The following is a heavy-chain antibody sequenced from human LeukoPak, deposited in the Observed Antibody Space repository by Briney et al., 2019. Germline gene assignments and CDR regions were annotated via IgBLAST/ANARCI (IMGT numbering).Heavy chain of an antibody. CDR2: FDPEHGET. V-gene: IGHV1-24*01. CDR3: ATGWIVVVPAATRNPNAFDI. Sequence: ASVKVSCKVSGYTLNELSMHWVRQAPGKGLEWMGGFDPEHGETIYAQKFQGRVTMTEDTSTDTAYMELSSLRSEDTAVYYCATGWIVVVPAATRNPNAFDIWGQGTMVTVSS. D-gene: IGHD2-2*01. J-gene: IGHJ3*02. CDR1: GYTLNELS.